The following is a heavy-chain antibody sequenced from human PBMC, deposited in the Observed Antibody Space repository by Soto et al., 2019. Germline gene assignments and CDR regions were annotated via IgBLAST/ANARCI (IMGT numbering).Heavy chain of an antibody. CDR2: MNPKSGGA. D-gene: IGHD5-18*01. V-gene: IGHV1-2*02. CDR3: MRENIENSDGLYDAFDI. CDR1: GYTFTDYY. Sequence: ASVKVSCKTSGYTFTDYYRHWVRQAPGQGLEWMGWMNPKSGGAYFAQKFQGRVTLTRDTSIGTAYIEVNSLTSDDTAVYFCMRENIENSDGLYDAFDIFGQRTTVAV. J-gene: IGHJ3*02.